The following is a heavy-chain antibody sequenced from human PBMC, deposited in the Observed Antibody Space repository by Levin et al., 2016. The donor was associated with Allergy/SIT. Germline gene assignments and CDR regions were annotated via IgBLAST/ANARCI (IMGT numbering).Heavy chain of an antibody. CDR3: ARGEGAVAQIRYYYYGMDV. J-gene: IGHJ6*02. Sequence: SETLSLTCAVYGGSFSGYYWSWIRQPPGKGLEWIGEINHSGSTNYNPSLKSRVTISVDTSKNQFSLKLSSVTAADTAVYYCARGEGAVAQIRYYYYGMDVWGQGTTVTVSS. V-gene: IGHV4-34*01. CDR2: INHSGST. CDR1: GGSFSGYY. D-gene: IGHD6-19*01.